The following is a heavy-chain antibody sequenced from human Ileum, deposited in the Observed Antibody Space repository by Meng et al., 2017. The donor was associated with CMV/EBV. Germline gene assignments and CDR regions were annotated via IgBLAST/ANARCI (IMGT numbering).Heavy chain of an antibody. J-gene: IGHJ4*02. D-gene: IGHD5-18*01. CDR1: GFTVSSNY. Sequence: VVLVESGGDLVRPEGSLRLSCAASGFTVSSNYMSWVRQAPGKGLEWVSHIYADGSTYYADSVKGRFTISRDNPKNTLYLQMNTLRAEDTAVFYCARTVGYTYGLGNWGQGTLVTVSS. CDR3: ARTVGYTYGLGN. V-gene: IGHV3-66*01. CDR2: IYADGST.